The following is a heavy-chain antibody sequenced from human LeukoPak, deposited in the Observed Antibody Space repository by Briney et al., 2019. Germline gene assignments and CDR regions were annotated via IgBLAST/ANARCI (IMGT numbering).Heavy chain of an antibody. Sequence: PGGSLRLSCVASGFTLSSYWISWVRQAPGKGLEWVANIDGDGSTEAYVDSLKGRLTISRDNAKNSLYLQMNNLRVEDTAVYYCARGGAAFAESVYWGQGTLVTVSS. V-gene: IGHV3-7*01. J-gene: IGHJ4*02. CDR3: ARGGAAFAESVY. CDR1: GFTLSSYW. CDR2: IDGDGSTE. D-gene: IGHD3-3*01.